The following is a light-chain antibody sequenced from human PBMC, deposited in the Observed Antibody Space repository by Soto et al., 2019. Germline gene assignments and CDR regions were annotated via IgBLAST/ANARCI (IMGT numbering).Light chain of an antibody. Sequence: DIQMPQSPTSLSASVGDRVTITCRASQSISSYLNLYQQKPGKAPKLLIYAASSLQSGVPSRFSGSGSGTDFTLTISSLQTEDFATYYCQQSYSTPPTFGQGTKVDIK. CDR2: AAS. CDR1: QSISSY. CDR3: QQSYSTPPT. V-gene: IGKV1-39*01. J-gene: IGKJ1*01.